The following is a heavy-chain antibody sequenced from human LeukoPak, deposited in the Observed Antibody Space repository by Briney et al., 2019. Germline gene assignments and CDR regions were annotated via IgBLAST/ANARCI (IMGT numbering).Heavy chain of an antibody. CDR2: ISRSGGST. D-gene: IGHD3-10*01. V-gene: IGHV3-23*01. Sequence: GGSLRLSCAASGFTFSSYSMSWVRQAPGKGLEWVSAISRSGGSTYYADSVKGRFTISRDNSKNTLYLQMHSLRAEDTAVYSCVVTYYYGSGSYYNSFDYWGQGTLVTVSS. CDR1: GFTFSSYS. J-gene: IGHJ4*02. CDR3: VVTYYYGSGSYYNSFDY.